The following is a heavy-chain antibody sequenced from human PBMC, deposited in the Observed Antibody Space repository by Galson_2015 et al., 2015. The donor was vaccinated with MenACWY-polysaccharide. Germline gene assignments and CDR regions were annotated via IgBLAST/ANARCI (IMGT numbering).Heavy chain of an antibody. Sequence: TLSLTCSVSGGSIRSGNYYWSWVRQTPGKGLEWIGYIQRSGSTYYNPSHRNRLTLYLAPPKARFSLRWTSVTAADTALYYCVRAPYCDSTDCYRHDAFDIWGPGTMVTVAS. D-gene: IGHD2-2*01. CDR1: GGSIRSGNYY. CDR2: IQRSGST. CDR3: VRAPYCDSTDCYRHDAFDI. V-gene: IGHV4-30-4*01. J-gene: IGHJ3*02.